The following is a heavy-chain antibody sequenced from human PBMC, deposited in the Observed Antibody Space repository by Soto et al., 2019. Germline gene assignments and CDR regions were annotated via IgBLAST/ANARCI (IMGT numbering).Heavy chain of an antibody. CDR1: GFTFTNAW. CDR3: TTARGTYGAEYLQH. CDR2: IKSKTDGGTT. V-gene: IGHV3-15*01. D-gene: IGHD4-17*01. Sequence: PGGSLRLSCAASGFTFTNAWMSGVRQAPGKGLEWVGGIKSKTDGGTTDYSAGVKGRFTISRDDSKNTLYLQMNSLKTEDTAVYYCTTARGTYGAEYLQHWGQGTLVPVSS. J-gene: IGHJ1*01.